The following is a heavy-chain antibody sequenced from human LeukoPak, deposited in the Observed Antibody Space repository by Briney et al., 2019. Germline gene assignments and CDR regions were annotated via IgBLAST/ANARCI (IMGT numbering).Heavy chain of an antibody. J-gene: IGHJ3*02. D-gene: IGHD2-2*01. CDR2: IYYSGST. CDR1: GGSISSYY. CDR3: ARDRSSTAFDI. Sequence: SETLSLTCTVSGGSISSYYWSWIRQPPGKGLEWIGYIYYSGSTNYNPSLKSRVTISVDTSKNQLSLKLSSVTAADTAVYYCARDRSSTAFDIWGQGTMVTVSS. V-gene: IGHV4-59*01.